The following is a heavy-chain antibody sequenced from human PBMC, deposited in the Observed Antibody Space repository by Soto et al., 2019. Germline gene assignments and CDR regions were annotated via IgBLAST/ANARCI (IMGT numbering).Heavy chain of an antibody. CDR2: IWYDGSNK. J-gene: IGHJ4*02. Sequence: QVQLVESGGGVVQPGRSLRLSCAASGFTFSSYGMHWVRQAPGKGLEWVAVIWYDGSNKYYADSVKGRFTISRDNSKNTLYLQINSLRAEDTAVYYCARGYYDFWSCFDYWGQGTLVTVSS. D-gene: IGHD3-3*01. CDR3: ARGYYDFWSCFDY. V-gene: IGHV3-33*01. CDR1: GFTFSSYG.